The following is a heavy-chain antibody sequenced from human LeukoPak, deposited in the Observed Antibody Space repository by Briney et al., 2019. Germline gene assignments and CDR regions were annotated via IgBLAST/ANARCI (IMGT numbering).Heavy chain of an antibody. CDR3: AGGPGIN. J-gene: IGHJ4*02. V-gene: IGHV4-34*01. Sequence: SETLSLTCAVYGGSFSGYYWSWIRQPPGKGLEWIGEINHSGSTNYNPSLKSRVTISVDTSKNQFSLKLSSVTAADTAVYYCAGGPGINWGQGTLVTVSS. D-gene: IGHD1-14*01. CDR2: INHSGST. CDR1: GGSFSGYY.